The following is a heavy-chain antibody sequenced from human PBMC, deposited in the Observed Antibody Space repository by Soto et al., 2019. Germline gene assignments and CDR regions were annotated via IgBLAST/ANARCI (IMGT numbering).Heavy chain of an antibody. V-gene: IGHV4-59*01. CDR2: IYYSGST. Sequence: PSETLSLTCTVSGGSISSYYWSWIRQPPGKGLEWIGYIYYSGSTNYNPSLKSRVTISVDTSKNQFSLKLSSVTAADTAVYYCARVQAYGVQYYYYYYYMDVWGKGTTVTVSS. CDR1: GGSISSYY. D-gene: IGHD4-17*01. CDR3: ARVQAYGVQYYYYYYYMDV. J-gene: IGHJ6*03.